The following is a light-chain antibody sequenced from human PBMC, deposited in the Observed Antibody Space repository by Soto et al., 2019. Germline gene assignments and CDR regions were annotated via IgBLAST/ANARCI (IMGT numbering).Light chain of an antibody. CDR2: DAS. V-gene: IGKV3-11*01. CDR1: QSVSSY. J-gene: IGKJ1*01. Sequence: EIVLTQSPATLSLSPGERATLSFRASQSVSSYLAWYQQKPGQAPRLLIYDASDRATGIPARFSGSGSGTEFTLTINSLQSEDFGVYFCMQYNKWPLRTFGQGTKVDIK. CDR3: MQYNKWPLRT.